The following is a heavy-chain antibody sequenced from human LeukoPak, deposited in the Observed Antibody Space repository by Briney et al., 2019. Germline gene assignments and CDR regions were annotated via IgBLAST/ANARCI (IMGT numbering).Heavy chain of an antibody. J-gene: IGHJ4*02. V-gene: IGHV4-39*01. CDR2: IYYSGST. CDR3: ARHRAKVGYYYDSSGYAPYYFDY. Sequence: PSETLSLTCTVSGGSISSSSYYWGWIRQPPGKGLEWIGSIYYSGSTYYNPSLKSRVTISVDTSKNQFSLKLSSVTAADTAVYYCARHRAKVGYYYDSSGYAPYYFDYWGQGTLVTVSS. D-gene: IGHD3-22*01. CDR1: GGSISSSSYY.